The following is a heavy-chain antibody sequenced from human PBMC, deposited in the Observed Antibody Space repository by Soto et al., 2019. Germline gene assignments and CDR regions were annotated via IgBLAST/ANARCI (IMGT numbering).Heavy chain of an antibody. CDR3: ARESPVLLWLGVLLYLNYYYGMAV. Sequence: VSCKASGYTFTSYGISWVRQAPGQGLEWMGWISAYNGNTNYAQKLQGRVTMTTDTSTSTAYMELRSLRSDDTAVYYCARESPVLLWLGVLLYLNYYYGMAVGAKGTTVPVSS. V-gene: IGHV1-18*01. CDR1: GYTFTSYG. CDR2: ISAYNGNT. J-gene: IGHJ6*04. D-gene: IGHD3-10*01.